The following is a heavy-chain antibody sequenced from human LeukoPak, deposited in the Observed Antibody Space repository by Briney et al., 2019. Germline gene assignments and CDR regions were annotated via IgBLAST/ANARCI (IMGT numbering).Heavy chain of an antibody. CDR1: GGTFSSYA. V-gene: IGHV1-69*04. CDR2: IIPILGIA. Sequence: SVKVSCQASGGTFSSYAISWVRQAPGQGLEWMGRIIPILGIANYAQKFQGRVTITADKSTSTAYMALSGLRPDHTAVYFCARYGFDISIGYRTRSWLDPWGQGTLVTVSS. D-gene: IGHD3-9*01. CDR3: ARYGFDISIGYRTRSWLDP. J-gene: IGHJ5*02.